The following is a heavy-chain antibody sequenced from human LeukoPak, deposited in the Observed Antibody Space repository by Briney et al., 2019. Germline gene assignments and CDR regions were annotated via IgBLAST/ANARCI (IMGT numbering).Heavy chain of an antibody. CDR3: ARSRYCVNGICSYFDY. J-gene: IGHJ4*02. Sequence: GGSLRLSCAASGFTFSSYGMHWVRQAPGKGLEWVAVISYDGSNKYYADSVKGRFTISRDNAKNSLYLQMSSLRAEDTAVYYCARSRYCVNGICSYFDYWGQGTLVTVSS. D-gene: IGHD2-8*01. CDR1: GFTFSSYG. V-gene: IGHV3-30*03. CDR2: ISYDGSNK.